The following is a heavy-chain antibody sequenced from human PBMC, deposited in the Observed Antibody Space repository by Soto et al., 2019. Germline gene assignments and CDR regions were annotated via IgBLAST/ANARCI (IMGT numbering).Heavy chain of an antibody. J-gene: IGHJ4*02. D-gene: IGHD7-27*01. CDR3: ASSTAGDLGSRY. V-gene: IGHV5-10-1*03. Sequence: EVQLVQSGAEVKKPGESLRISCRGYGYKYTSYWISWVRQMPGKGLQWMGRIDPSDSETKYSPSFQDHVSISADKSTNTAYLQWTSLKASDTGMYYCASSTAGDLGSRYWGQGTLVTVSS. CDR1: GYKYTSYW. CDR2: IDPSDSET.